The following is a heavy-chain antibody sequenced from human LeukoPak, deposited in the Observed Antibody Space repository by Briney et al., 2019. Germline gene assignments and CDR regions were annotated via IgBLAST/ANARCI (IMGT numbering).Heavy chain of an antibody. J-gene: IGHJ4*02. CDR2: INPNSGGT. CDR3: ARDRGVGVLRYFDWPSGY. Sequence: GASVKASCKASGYTFTGYYMHWVRQAPGQGLEWMGWINPNSGGTNYAQKFQGRVTMTRDTSISTAYMELSRLRSDDTAVYYCARDRGVGVLRYFDWPSGYWGQGTLVTVSS. CDR1: GYTFTGYY. D-gene: IGHD3-9*01. V-gene: IGHV1-2*02.